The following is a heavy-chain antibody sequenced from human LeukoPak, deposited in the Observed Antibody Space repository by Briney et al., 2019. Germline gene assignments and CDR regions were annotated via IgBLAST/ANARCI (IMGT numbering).Heavy chain of an antibody. CDR2: ISAYNGNT. V-gene: IGHV1-18*01. CDR3: ARGGDTAMASPLDYYYGMDV. J-gene: IGHJ6*02. D-gene: IGHD5-18*01. CDR1: GYTFTSYG. Sequence: ASVKVSCKASGYTFTSYGISWVRQAPGQGLEWMGWISAYNGNTNYAPKLQGRVTMTTDTSTSTAYMELRGLRSEDTAVYYCARGGDTAMASPLDYYYGMDVWGQGTTVTVSS.